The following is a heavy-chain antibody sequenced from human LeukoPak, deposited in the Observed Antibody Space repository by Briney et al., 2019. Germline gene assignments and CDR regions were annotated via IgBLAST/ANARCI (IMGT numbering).Heavy chain of an antibody. V-gene: IGHV3-30*18. CDR2: ISYDGSNK. CDR3: AKDARGYYYGSGSYTRGYYYGMDV. Sequence: GRSLRLSCAASGFTFSSYGMHWVRQAPGKGLEWVAVISYDGSNKYYADSVKGRFTISRDNSKNTLYLQMNSLRAEDTAVYYCAKDARGYYYGSGSYTRGYYYGMDVWGQGTTVTVS. D-gene: IGHD3-10*01. J-gene: IGHJ6*02. CDR1: GFTFSSYG.